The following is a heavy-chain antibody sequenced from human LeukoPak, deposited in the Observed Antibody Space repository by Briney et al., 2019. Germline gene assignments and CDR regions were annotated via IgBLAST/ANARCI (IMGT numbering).Heavy chain of an antibody. CDR3: AIIPYHFRGSYFRLDS. V-gene: IGHV3-21*01. CDR1: GFTFSSYS. D-gene: IGHD3-3*01. CDR2: ISASGKSV. J-gene: IGHJ4*02. Sequence: PGGSLRLSCAASGFTFSSYSMNWVRQAPGKGLEWVSSISASGKSVYYADPVKGRFTISRDNAKNSLFLQMNSLRGEDTAVYFCAIIPYHFRGSYFRLDSWGQGTLVTVSS.